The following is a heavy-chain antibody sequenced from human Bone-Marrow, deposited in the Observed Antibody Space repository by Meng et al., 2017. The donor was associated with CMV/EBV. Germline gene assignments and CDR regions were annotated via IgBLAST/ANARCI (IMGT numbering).Heavy chain of an antibody. CDR2: INPNSGGT. CDR1: GYTFTGYY. V-gene: IGHV1-2*02. J-gene: IGHJ3*02. CDR3: ARGQYDCSSTSCLPVDAFDI. D-gene: IGHD2-2*01. Sequence: ASVKVSCKASGYTFTGYYMHWVRQAPGQGLEWMGWINPNSGGTNYAQKFQGRVTMTRDTSISTAYMELSRLRSDDTAVYYCARGQYDCSSTSCLPVDAFDIWGQGTMVTVSS.